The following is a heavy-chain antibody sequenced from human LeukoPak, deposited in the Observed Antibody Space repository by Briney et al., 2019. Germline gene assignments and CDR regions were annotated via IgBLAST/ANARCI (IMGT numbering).Heavy chain of an antibody. CDR1: GYSISSGYY. Sequence: SETLSLTCTVSGYSISSGYYWGWIRQPPGKGLEWIGSIYHSGSTYYNPSLKSRVTISVDTSKNQCSLKLSSVTAADTAVYYCARERFYREHDYWGQGTLVTVSS. CDR2: IYHSGST. J-gene: IGHJ4*02. CDR3: ARERFYREHDY. D-gene: IGHD3-16*02. V-gene: IGHV4-38-2*02.